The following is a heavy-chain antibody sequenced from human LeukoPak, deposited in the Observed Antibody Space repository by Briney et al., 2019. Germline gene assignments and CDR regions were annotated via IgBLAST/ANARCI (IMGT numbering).Heavy chain of an antibody. J-gene: IGHJ3*02. CDR1: GFTFSSNW. D-gene: IGHD1-20*01. V-gene: IGHV3-7*01. CDR2: IKEDGSEK. CDR3: ARDEYNWNVDAFDI. Sequence: PGGSLRLSCAASGFTFSSNWMSWVRQAPGKGLEWVANIKEDGSEKDYVDSVKGRFTISRDNAKNSLYLQMNSLRAEDTAVYYCARDEYNWNVDAFDIWGQGTVVTVSS.